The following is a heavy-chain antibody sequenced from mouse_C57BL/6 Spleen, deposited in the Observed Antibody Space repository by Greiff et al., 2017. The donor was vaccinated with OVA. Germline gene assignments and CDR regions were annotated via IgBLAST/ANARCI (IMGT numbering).Heavy chain of an antibody. D-gene: IGHD2-12*01. Sequence: EVQLQQSGPELVKPGASVKISCKASGYTFTDYYMNWVKQSHGKSLEWIGDINPNNGGTSYNQKFKGKATLTVDKSSSTAYMELRSLTSEDSAVYYCARAHYSSWFADWGQGTLVTVSA. CDR1: GYTFTDYY. CDR2: INPNNGGT. V-gene: IGHV1-26*01. CDR3: ARAHYSSWFAD. J-gene: IGHJ3*01.